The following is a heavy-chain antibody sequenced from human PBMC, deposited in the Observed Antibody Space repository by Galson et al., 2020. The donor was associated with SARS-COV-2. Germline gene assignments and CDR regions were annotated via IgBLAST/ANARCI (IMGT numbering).Heavy chain of an antibody. V-gene: IGHV3-30*01. CDR3: ARAHSGSYYGHFDY. Sequence: GGSLRLSCAASGFTISSYAMHWVRQAPGKGLEWVAVISYDGSNKYYADSVKGRFTISRDNSKNTLYLQMNSLRAEDTAVYYCARAHSGSYYGHFDYWGQGTLVTVSS. J-gene: IGHJ4*02. CDR1: GFTISSYA. CDR2: ISYDGSNK. D-gene: IGHD1-26*01.